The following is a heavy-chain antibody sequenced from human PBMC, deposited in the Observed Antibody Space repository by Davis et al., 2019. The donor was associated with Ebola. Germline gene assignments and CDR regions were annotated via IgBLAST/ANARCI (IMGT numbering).Heavy chain of an antibody. D-gene: IGHD2-2*01. CDR1: GFTFSTYA. CDR3: ARSSYQPDY. V-gene: IGHV3-23*01. J-gene: IGHJ4*02. Sequence: PGGSLRLSCAGSGFTFSTYAMTWVRQAPGKGLEWVSRISGSGGDPHYADSVKGRFTISRDNAKNTLYLQMNSLRAEDTAVYFCARSSYQPDYWGQGTLATVSS. CDR2: ISGSGGDP.